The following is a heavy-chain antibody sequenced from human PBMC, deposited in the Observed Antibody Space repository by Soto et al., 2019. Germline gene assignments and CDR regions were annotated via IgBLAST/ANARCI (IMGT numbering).Heavy chain of an antibody. V-gene: IGHV4-30-4*01. Sequence: TLSLTRPLSCCSISSGGFYLRWVRQPPGKGLEWIGFIYYSRSTYFNPSLMSRVTISVDTSKNQFSLKLSSVTAADTAVYYCARCASSCSLGFWGQGTLVTVSS. D-gene: IGHD2-15*01. J-gene: IGHJ4*02. CDR1: CCSISSGGFY. CDR2: IYYSRST. CDR3: ARCASSCSLGF.